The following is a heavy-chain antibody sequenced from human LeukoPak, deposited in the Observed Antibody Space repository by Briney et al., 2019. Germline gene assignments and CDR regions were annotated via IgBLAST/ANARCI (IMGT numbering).Heavy chain of an antibody. CDR2: ISYDGSNK. V-gene: IGHV3-30*03. Sequence: GGSLRLSCAASGFTFSSYGMHWVRQAPGKGLEWVAVISYDGSNKYYADSVKGRFTISRDNSKNTLYLQMNSLRAEDTAVYYCARPHGDYGYFDYWGQGTLVTVSS. J-gene: IGHJ4*02. D-gene: IGHD4-17*01. CDR3: ARPHGDYGYFDY. CDR1: GFTFSSYG.